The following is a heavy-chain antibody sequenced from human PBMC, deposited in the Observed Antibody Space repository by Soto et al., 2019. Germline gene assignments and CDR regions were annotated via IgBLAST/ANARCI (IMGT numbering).Heavy chain of an antibody. J-gene: IGHJ4*01. CDR3: EKGLGGSYSRLIFDY. D-gene: IGHD1-26*01. CDR2: ISGSGGST. Sequence: PGGSLRLSCAASGFTLSSYAMSWVRQAPGKGLEWVSGISGSGGSTYYPDSVKGRFTISRDNSKNTLYLQMNSLRAEDTAVYSCEKGLGGSYSRLIFDYWGHGTLVTVSS. CDR1: GFTLSSYA. V-gene: IGHV3-23*01.